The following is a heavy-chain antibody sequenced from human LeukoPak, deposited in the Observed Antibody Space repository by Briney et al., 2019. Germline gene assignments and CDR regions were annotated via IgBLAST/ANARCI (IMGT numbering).Heavy chain of an antibody. V-gene: IGHV4-39*07. Sequence: PSETLSLTCTVSGGSISSSSYYWGWIRQPPGKGLEWIGSIYYSGSTYYNRSLKSRVTISVDTSKNQFSLRLRSVTAADTAVYYCARDCSSTSCYGEPRLTYWGQGILVTVSS. J-gene: IGHJ4*02. CDR2: IYYSGST. CDR1: GGSISSSSYY. CDR3: ARDCSSTSCYGEPRLTY. D-gene: IGHD2-2*01.